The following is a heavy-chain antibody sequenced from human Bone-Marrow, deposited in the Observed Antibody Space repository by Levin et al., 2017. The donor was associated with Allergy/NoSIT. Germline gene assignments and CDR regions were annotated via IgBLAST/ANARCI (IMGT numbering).Heavy chain of an antibody. CDR1: GFTFSSYW. CDR2: IKQDGSEK. J-gene: IGHJ3*02. Sequence: SCAASGFTFSSYWMTWVRQAPGKGLEWVATIKQDGSEKYSVDSVKGRFTISRDNAKNSLYVQMNSLRAEDTAVYYCARGYGDPMTFDIWGQGTMVTVSS. V-gene: IGHV3-7*02. CDR3: ARGYGDPMTFDI. D-gene: IGHD4-17*01.